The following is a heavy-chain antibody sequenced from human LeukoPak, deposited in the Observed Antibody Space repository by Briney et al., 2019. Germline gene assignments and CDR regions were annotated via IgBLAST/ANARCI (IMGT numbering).Heavy chain of an antibody. Sequence: GGSLRLSCAVSGFTFRSYEMNWVRQAPGKGLEWVSYISSSGTYIYYADSVKGRFTIYRDNAKNSLYLQMNSLRAEDTGVYYCARGRGVVATTTQGDWGQGTLVTVSS. V-gene: IGHV3-48*03. J-gene: IGHJ4*02. CDR3: ARGRGVVATTTQGD. D-gene: IGHD1-26*01. CDR2: ISSSGTYI. CDR1: GFTFRSYE.